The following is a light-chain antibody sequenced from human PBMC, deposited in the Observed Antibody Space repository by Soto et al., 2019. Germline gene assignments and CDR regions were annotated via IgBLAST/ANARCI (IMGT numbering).Light chain of an antibody. CDR3: QHYDTFSWT. J-gene: IGKJ1*01. CDR1: EDIDTS. CDR2: GAS. V-gene: IGKV1-5*01. Sequence: DIQMTQSPSTLSVSLGDRITITCRASEDIDTSLAWCQQRPGKAPKVLIAGASGLMNGVPSTFSGSGSGTESALTNSSVQPDDFATYFCQHYDTFSWTFGQGTKVDIK.